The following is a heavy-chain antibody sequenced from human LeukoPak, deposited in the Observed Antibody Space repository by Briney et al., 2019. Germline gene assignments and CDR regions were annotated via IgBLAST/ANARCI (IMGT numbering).Heavy chain of an antibody. J-gene: IGHJ4*02. CDR3: AREYGSGSFRY. Sequence: GGSLRLSCAASGFTFSSYWMSWVRQAPGKGLEWVANIKQDGSEEYYVDSVKGRFTISRDNAKNSLYLQMNSLRAEDTAVYYCAREYGSGSFRYWGQGTLVTVSS. CDR1: GFTFSSYW. CDR2: IKQDGSEE. D-gene: IGHD3-10*01. V-gene: IGHV3-7*01.